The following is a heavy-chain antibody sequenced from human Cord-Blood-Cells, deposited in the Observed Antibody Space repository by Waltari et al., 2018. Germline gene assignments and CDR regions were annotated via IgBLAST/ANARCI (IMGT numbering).Heavy chain of an antibody. Sequence: EVQLVESGGGLVQPGGSLRLSCAASGFTVSSNYMSWVRQAPGKGLDWVSVIDSGGSTYYADSVKGRFTISRHNSKNTLYLQMNSLRAEDTAVHYCASTIGSYYDYWGQGTLVTVSS. CDR3: ASTIGSYYDY. D-gene: IGHD1-26*01. V-gene: IGHV3-53*04. J-gene: IGHJ4*02. CDR2: IDSGGST. CDR1: GFTVSSNY.